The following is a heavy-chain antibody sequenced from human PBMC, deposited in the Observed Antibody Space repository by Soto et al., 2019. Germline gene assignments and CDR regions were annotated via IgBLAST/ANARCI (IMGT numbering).Heavy chain of an antibody. D-gene: IGHD3-22*01. CDR2: ISSSGSTI. Sequence: PGGSLRLSCAASGFTFSDYYMSWIRQAPGKGLEGVSYISSSGSTIYYADSVKGRFTISRDNAKNSLYLQMNSLRAEDTAVYYCARESPRGGSGYYFDYWGQGTLVTVSS. CDR3: ARESPRGGSGYYFDY. J-gene: IGHJ4*02. CDR1: GFTFSDYY. V-gene: IGHV3-11*01.